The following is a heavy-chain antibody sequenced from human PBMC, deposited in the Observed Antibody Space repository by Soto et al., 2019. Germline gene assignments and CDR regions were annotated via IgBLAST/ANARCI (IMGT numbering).Heavy chain of an antibody. CDR1: GYTFTSYG. D-gene: IGHD5-12*01. V-gene: IGHV1-18*01. J-gene: IGHJ4*02. CDR2: ISGYNGNT. CDR3: ARDNGYGADY. Sequence: QVKLVQSGDAVKKPGASVKVSCKASGYTFTSYGISWVRQAPGQGLEWMGWISGYNGNTNDAQTLQGRVTMTTDTSTSTAYSELRSLRSDDTAVYYCARDNGYGADYWGQGTRVTVSS.